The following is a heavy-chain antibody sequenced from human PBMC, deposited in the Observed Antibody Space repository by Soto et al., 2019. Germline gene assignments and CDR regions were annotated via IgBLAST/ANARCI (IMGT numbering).Heavy chain of an antibody. CDR3: ATDGDCSGGTCFSEGVY. CDR2: INQDGSEE. CDR1: GFTFSRYW. V-gene: IGHV3-7*01. Sequence: EVQLVESGGGLVQPGGSLRLSCAASGFTFSRYWMTWVRKAPGKGLVWVANINQDGSEENYVDSVKGRFTISRDNAKNSLFLQMNSLTAEDTAVYYCATDGDCSGGTCFSEGVYWGQGTLVTVSS. J-gene: IGHJ4*02. D-gene: IGHD2-15*01.